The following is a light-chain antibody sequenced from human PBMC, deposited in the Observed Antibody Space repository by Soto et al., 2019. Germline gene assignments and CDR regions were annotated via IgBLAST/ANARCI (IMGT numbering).Light chain of an antibody. Sequence: QSVLTQPASVSGSPGQSITISCTVTSSDVGGYNYVSWYQHHPGKAPKLLIYEVSYRPSGVSDRFSGSKSTNTASLTISGLQAEDEADYYCSSYTSGSLRVFGTGTKV. CDR3: SSYTSGSLRV. V-gene: IGLV2-14*01. CDR2: EVS. CDR1: SSDVGGYNY. J-gene: IGLJ1*01.